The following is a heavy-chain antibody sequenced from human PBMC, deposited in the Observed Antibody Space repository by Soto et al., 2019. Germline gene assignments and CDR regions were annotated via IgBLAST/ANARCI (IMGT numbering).Heavy chain of an antibody. CDR2: ISGSGGST. D-gene: IGHD1-20*01. V-gene: IGHV3-23*01. CDR1: GFTFSSYS. Sequence: GESLRLSCAASGFTFSSYSMGWVRQVPGKGLEWVSAISGSGGSTYYADSVKGRFTISRDNSKNTLYLQMNSLRAEDTAVYYCAIVLEIAKPGIFAYCGQRSSGTVSS. CDR3: AIVLEIAKPGIFAY. J-gene: IGHJ4*02.